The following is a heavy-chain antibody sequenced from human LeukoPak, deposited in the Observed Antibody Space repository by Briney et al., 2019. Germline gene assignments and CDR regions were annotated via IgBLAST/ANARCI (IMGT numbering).Heavy chain of an antibody. CDR2: ISGSGGST. Sequence: GGSLRLSCAASGFTFSSYAVSWVRQAPGKGLEWVSAISGSGGSTYYADSVKGRITISRDNSKNTLYLQMNSLRAEDTAVYYCAKDKSDATPYYFDYWGQGTLVTVSS. CDR1: GFTFSSYA. CDR3: AKDKSDATPYYFDY. D-gene: IGHD2-15*01. V-gene: IGHV3-23*01. J-gene: IGHJ4*02.